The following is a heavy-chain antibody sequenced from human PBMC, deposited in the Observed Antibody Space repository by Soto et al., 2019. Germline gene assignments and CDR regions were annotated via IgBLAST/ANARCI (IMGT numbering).Heavy chain of an antibody. CDR1: GFTFSRYG. V-gene: IGHV3-33*01. J-gene: IGHJ4*02. D-gene: IGHD4-17*01. Sequence: LRLSCVASGFTFSRYGMHWVRQAPGKGLEWVAVIWYDETNKYYADSVKGRFTISRDNSKNTLYLQMNSLRAEDTAVYYCARDPYVDYVNYFDCWGRGTLVAVSS. CDR3: ARDPYVDYVNYFDC. CDR2: IWYDETNK.